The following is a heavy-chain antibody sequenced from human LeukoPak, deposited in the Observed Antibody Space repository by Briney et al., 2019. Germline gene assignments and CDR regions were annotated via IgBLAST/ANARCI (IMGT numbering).Heavy chain of an antibody. CDR2: ISAYNGNT. V-gene: IGHV1-18*01. Sequence: ASVKVSCKASGYTFTSYGISWVRQAPGQGLEWMGRISAYNGNTNYAQKLQGRVTMTTDTSTSTAYMELRSLRSDDTAVYYCALTEGYDSSGYLDYWGQGTLVTVSS. CDR3: ALTEGYDSSGYLDY. J-gene: IGHJ4*02. CDR1: GYTFTSYG. D-gene: IGHD3-22*01.